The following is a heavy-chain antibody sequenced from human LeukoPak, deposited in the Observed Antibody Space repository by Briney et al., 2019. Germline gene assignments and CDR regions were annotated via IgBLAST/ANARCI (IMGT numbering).Heavy chain of an antibody. V-gene: IGHV4-4*07. CDR3: ASEYYGSGSYFFDY. D-gene: IGHD3-10*01. J-gene: IGHJ4*02. CDR1: GGSISSYY. Sequence: PSETLSLTCTVSGGSISSYYWSWIRQPAGKGLEWIGRIYTSGSTNYNPSLKSRVTMSVDTPKNQFSLKLSSVTAADTAVYYCASEYYGSGSYFFDYWGQGTLVTVSP. CDR2: IYTSGST.